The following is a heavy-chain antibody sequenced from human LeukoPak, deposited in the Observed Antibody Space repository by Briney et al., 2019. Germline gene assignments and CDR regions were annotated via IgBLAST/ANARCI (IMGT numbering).Heavy chain of an antibody. CDR1: GYTFTSYG. J-gene: IGHJ5*02. Sequence: ASVKVSCKASGYTFTSYGISWARQAPGQGREWMGLISAYNGNTNYAQKLQGRVTMTTDTSTSTAYMELRSLRSDDTAVYYCAREGMGYYDFWSGSPPPPLDPWGQGTLVTVSS. CDR3: AREGMGYYDFWSGSPPPPLDP. V-gene: IGHV1-18*01. D-gene: IGHD3-3*01. CDR2: ISAYNGNT.